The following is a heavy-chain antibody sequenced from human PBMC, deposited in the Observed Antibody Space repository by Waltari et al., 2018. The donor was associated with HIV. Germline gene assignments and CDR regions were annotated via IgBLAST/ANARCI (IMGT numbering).Heavy chain of an antibody. J-gene: IGHJ4*02. D-gene: IGHD3-22*01. CDR3: ARHSLTYYYDSSGYSVAFDY. V-gene: IGHV4-39*01. CDR1: GGSISSSSYY. CDR2: IYYRGST. Sequence: QLQLQESGPGLVKPSETLSLTCTVSGGSISSSSYYWGWIRQPPGKGLEWIGSIYYRGSTHYTPALNSRVTISVDTSKNQFSLKLSSVTAADTAVYYCARHSLTYYYDSSGYSVAFDYWGQGTLVTVSS.